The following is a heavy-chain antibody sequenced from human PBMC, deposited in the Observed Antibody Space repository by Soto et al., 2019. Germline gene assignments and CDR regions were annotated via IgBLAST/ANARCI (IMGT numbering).Heavy chain of an antibody. CDR3: VQGGWDY. Sequence: GGSLRLSCAASGFTFSGYTMNWVRQAPGKGLEWVAVIGNSCDGTHYADSVKGRFTSSRDNSKNTLYLQMESLRAEDTAVYYCVQGGWDYRGQGVLVGVSS. CDR2: IGNSCDGT. D-gene: IGHD1-26*01. J-gene: IGHJ4*02. V-gene: IGHV3-23*01. CDR1: GFTFSGYT.